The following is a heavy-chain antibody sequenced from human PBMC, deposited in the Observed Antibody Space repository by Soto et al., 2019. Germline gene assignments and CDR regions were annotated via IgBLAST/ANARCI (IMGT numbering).Heavy chain of an antibody. Sequence: SETLSLTCTVSGGSISSGGYYWSWIRQHPGKGLEWIGYIYYSGSTYYNPSLKSRVTISVDTSKNQFSLKLSSVTAADTAVYYCARGTYYDFWSGYYSYNWFDPWGQGTLVTVSS. CDR2: IYYSGST. CDR3: ARGTYYDFWSGYYSYNWFDP. D-gene: IGHD3-3*01. V-gene: IGHV4-31*03. J-gene: IGHJ5*02. CDR1: GGSISSGGYY.